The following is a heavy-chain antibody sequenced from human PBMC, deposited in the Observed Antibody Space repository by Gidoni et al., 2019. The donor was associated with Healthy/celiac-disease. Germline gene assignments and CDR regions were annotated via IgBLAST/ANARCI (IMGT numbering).Heavy chain of an antibody. CDR2: ISSSSIYI. V-gene: IGHV3-21*01. CDR3: ARDKPVPATAHDY. J-gene: IGHJ4*02. Sequence: EVPLVGSGGGLVKPGGSLRLACAASGFPFCSYSMDWVRQAPGKGLEWVSSISSSSIYIYYADSVKGRFTISRDNAKNSLYLQMNSLRAEDTAVYYCARDKPVPATAHDYWGQGTLVTVSS. CDR1: GFPFCSYS. D-gene: IGHD2-2*01.